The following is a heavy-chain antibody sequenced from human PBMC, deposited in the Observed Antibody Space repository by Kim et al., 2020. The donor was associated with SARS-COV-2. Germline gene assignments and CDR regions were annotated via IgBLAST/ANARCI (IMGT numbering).Heavy chain of an antibody. CDR2: ISSSSSTI. V-gene: IGHV3-48*02. J-gene: IGHJ4*02. D-gene: IGHD6-6*01. Sequence: GGSLRLSCAASGFTFSSYSMNWVRQAPGKGLEWVSYISSSSSTIYYADSVKGRFTISRDNAKNSLYLQMNSLRDEDTAVYYCARDSATRRHSSSSEDYWGQGTLVTVSS. CDR1: GFTFSSYS. CDR3: ARDSATRRHSSSSEDY.